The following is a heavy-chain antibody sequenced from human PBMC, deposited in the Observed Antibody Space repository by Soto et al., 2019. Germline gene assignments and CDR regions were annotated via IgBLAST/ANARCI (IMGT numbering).Heavy chain of an antibody. CDR2: VYHIGSP. Sequence: QVQVQQSGPRLARPSGSLSLTCVVSGACISSTNWWTWVRQTRGKGLERLGEVYHIGSPKYNPAHKNRVAISLDKSNNQFSLPPKSVTAADTAVYYCATLAPGIVVVVLPIPSWRQGNLVTVSS. D-gene: IGHD2-15*01. CDR1: GACISSTNW. V-gene: IGHV4-4*02. J-gene: IGHJ4*02. CDR3: ATLAPGIVVVVLPIPS.